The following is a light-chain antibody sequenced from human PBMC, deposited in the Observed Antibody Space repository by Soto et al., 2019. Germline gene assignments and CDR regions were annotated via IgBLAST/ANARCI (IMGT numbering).Light chain of an antibody. CDR3: SSYTGRSTPL. J-gene: IGLJ2*01. Sequence: QSALTQPASVSGSPGQSITISCTGTSSDVGGYNYVSWYQQFPGKAPKLMIYDVTNRPSGVSNRFSGSKSGNTASLTISGLPAEDEADYYCSSYTGRSTPLFGGGTKLTVL. CDR1: SSDVGGYNY. CDR2: DVT. V-gene: IGLV2-14*03.